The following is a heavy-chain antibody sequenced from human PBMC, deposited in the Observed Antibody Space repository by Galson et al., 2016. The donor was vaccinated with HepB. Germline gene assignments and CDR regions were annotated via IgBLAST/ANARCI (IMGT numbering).Heavy chain of an antibody. D-gene: IGHD2-2*01. Sequence: SLRLSCAAAGVTFSTYAMHGVRQAPGHGLEWVAIISFDGFTKYYADSVKGRFTISRDNSKISVYLQMNGLRAEDTAVYYCARTFCRSTSCYGTYFDYWGQGTLVTVSS. CDR2: ISFDGFTK. V-gene: IGHV3-30-3*01. J-gene: IGHJ4*02. CDR3: ARTFCRSTSCYGTYFDY. CDR1: GVTFSTYA.